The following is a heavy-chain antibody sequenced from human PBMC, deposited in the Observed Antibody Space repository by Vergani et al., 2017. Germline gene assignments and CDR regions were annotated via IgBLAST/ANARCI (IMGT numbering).Heavy chain of an antibody. V-gene: IGHV4-38-2*01. Sequence: QVQLQESGPGLVKPSETLSLTCAVSGYSISSGYYWGWIRQPPGKGLEWIGSIYHSGSTSYNPSLKSRVTISVDTSKNQFSLKLSSVTAADTAVYYCAKTLGDYEAYYWGQGTLVTVSS. J-gene: IGHJ4*02. CDR2: IYHSGST. D-gene: IGHD4-17*01. CDR3: AKTLGDYEAYY. CDR1: GYSISSGYY.